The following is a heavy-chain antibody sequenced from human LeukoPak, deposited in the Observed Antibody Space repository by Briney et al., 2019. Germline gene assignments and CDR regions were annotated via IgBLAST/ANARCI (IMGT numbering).Heavy chain of an antibody. CDR3: AKAVAAPGAFDL. CDR2: IGWDSKSI. V-gene: IGHV3-9*01. J-gene: IGHJ3*01. Sequence: GGSLRLSCAASGFTFDESAMHWVRQVPGKGLEWVAGIGWDSKSIIYADSMKGRFTISRDNAKNSLYLQMNSLRAEDTALYYCAKAVAAPGAFDLWGRGTVVTVSS. D-gene: IGHD6-19*01. CDR1: GFTFDESA.